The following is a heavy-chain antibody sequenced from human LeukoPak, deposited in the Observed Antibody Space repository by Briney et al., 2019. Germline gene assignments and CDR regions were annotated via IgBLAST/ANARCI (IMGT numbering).Heavy chain of an antibody. CDR3: ARAPTTHYYYYMDV. J-gene: IGHJ6*03. CDR1: GVSISSYY. D-gene: IGHD1-26*01. CDR2: IYYSGSP. V-gene: IGHV4-59*01. Sequence: SETLSLTCTVSGVSISSYYWSWIRQPPGKGLEWIGYIYYSGSPNYNPSLKSRVTISVDTSKNQFSLKLSSVTAADTAVYYCARAPTTHYYYYMDVWGKGTTVTVSS.